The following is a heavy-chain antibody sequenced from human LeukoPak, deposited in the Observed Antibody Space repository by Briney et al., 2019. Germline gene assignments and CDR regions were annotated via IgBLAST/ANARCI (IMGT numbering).Heavy chain of an antibody. D-gene: IGHD3-16*02. CDR3: TRDMITFGGVIPNY. CDR1: GFTFSDSA. V-gene: IGHV3-73*01. J-gene: IGHJ4*02. CDR2: IRSKANSYAT. Sequence: GGSLRLSCAASGFTFSDSAMHWVRQASGKGLEWVGRIRSKANSYATAYAASVKGRFTISRDDSKNTAYLQMSSLKTEDTAVYYCTRDMITFGGVIPNYWGQGTLVTVSS.